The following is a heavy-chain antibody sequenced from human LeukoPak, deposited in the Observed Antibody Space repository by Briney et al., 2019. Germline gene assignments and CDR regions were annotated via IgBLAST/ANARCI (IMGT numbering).Heavy chain of an antibody. CDR1: GFTFSSYW. J-gene: IGHJ4*02. D-gene: IGHD4/OR15-4a*01. Sequence: GGSLRLSCAASGFTFSSYWMHWVRQAPGKGLVWVSRINSDGSSTSYADSVKGRFTIPRDNAKNTLYLQMNSLRAEDTAVYYCARSSRGALVDYWGQGTLVTVSS. CDR2: INSDGSST. CDR3: ARSSRGALVDY. V-gene: IGHV3-74*01.